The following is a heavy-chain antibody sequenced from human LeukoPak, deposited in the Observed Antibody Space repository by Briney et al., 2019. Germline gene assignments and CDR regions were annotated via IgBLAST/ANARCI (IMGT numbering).Heavy chain of an antibody. CDR3: ATYSRDGYNYYDAFDI. J-gene: IGHJ3*02. CDR1: GYTFTSYG. V-gene: IGHV1-18*01. CDR2: ISAYNGNT. Sequence: ASVKVSCKASGYTFTSYGISWVRQAPGQGLEWMGWISAYNGNTNYAQKLQGRVTMTTDTSTSTVYMELSSLRSEDTAVYYCATYSRDGYNYYDAFDIWGQGTMVTVSS. D-gene: IGHD5-24*01.